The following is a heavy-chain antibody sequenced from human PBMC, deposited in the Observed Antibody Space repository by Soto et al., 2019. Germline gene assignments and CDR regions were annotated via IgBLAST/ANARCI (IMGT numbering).Heavy chain of an antibody. D-gene: IGHD7-27*01. Sequence: QVQLVESGGGVVQPGRSLRLSCAASGFTFSRYAMHWVRQAPGKGLEWVAVIANDGSTEYYADSVKGRFSISRDNSKNPVYLQVSSLRPEDTAIYCCARLGGQPCCAWAKGSLVTVSS. V-gene: IGHV3-30-3*01. CDR2: IANDGSTE. CDR1: GFTFSRYA. J-gene: IGHJ4*02. CDR3: ARLGGQPCCA.